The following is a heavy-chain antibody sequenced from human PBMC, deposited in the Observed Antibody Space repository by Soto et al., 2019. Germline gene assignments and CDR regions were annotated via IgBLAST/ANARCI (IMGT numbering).Heavy chain of an antibody. CDR2: IYYSGTA. Sequence: TSETLSLTSTVSGGSIIGSGFHWAWIRQPPGKGLEWIGSIYYSGTANYSPSLKSRLAIDVDTSKNQFSLRLSSVTAADTAVYYCATRSGDYVGWFDPWGQGTRVTVSS. D-gene: IGHD4-17*01. V-gene: IGHV4-39*01. CDR3: ATRSGDYVGWFDP. J-gene: IGHJ5*02. CDR1: GGSIIGSGFH.